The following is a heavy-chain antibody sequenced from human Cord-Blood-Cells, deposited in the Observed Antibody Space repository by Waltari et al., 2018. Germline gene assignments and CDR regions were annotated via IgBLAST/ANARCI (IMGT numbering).Heavy chain of an antibody. CDR3: ARLGSGYYFWFDP. CDR1: GYSLRSGYY. Sequence: QVQLQESGPGLVKPSETLSLTCAVSGYSLRSGYYWGWIRQPPGKGLEWIGSIYHSGSTYYNPSLKSRVTISVDTSKNQFSLKLSSVTAADTAVYYCARLGSGYYFWFDPWGQGTLVTVSS. J-gene: IGHJ5*02. V-gene: IGHV4-38-2*01. D-gene: IGHD3-22*01. CDR2: IYHSGST.